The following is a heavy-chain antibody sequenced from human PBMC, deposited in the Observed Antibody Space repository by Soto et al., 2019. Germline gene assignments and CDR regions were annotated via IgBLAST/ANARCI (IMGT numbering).Heavy chain of an antibody. D-gene: IGHD3-22*01. CDR1: GFTFSSYA. Sequence: GGSLRLSCAASGFTFSSYAMHWVRQAPGKGLEWVAVISYDGSNKYYADSVKGRFTISRDNSKNTLYLQMNSLKTEDTAVYYCTTDPVTMIVVVPSSGWGRGTLVTVS. CDR3: TTDPVTMIVVVPSSG. V-gene: IGHV3-30-3*01. J-gene: IGHJ4*02. CDR2: ISYDGSNK.